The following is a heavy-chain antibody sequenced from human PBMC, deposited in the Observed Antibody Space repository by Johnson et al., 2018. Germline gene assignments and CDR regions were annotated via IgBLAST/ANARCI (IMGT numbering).Heavy chain of an antibody. Sequence: QVQLVESGAEVKKXGSSXKVXCKASGGTFSSYAISWVRQAPGQGLEWMGGIIPIFGTANYAQKFQGIVTITADESTTTAYMELSSLRSEDTAVYSWERVYVDTAMVTEAPHYGMDVWGQGTTVTVSS. CDR1: GGTFSSYA. V-gene: IGHV1-69*01. CDR3: ERVYVDTAMVTEAPHYGMDV. CDR2: IIPIFGTA. D-gene: IGHD5-18*01. J-gene: IGHJ6*02.